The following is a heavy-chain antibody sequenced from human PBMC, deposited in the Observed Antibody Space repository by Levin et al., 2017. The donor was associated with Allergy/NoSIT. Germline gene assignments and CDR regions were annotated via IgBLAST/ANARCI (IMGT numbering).Heavy chain of an antibody. CDR2: ISSSSSYI. Sequence: GGSLRLSCAASGFTFSSYSMNWVRQAPGKGLEWVSSISSSSSYIYYADSVKGRFTISRDNAKNSLYLQMNSLRAEDTAVYYCARDFGLIAVAGTGYWGQGTLVTVSS. CDR3: ARDFGLIAVAGTGY. J-gene: IGHJ4*02. D-gene: IGHD6-19*01. V-gene: IGHV3-21*01. CDR1: GFTFSSYS.